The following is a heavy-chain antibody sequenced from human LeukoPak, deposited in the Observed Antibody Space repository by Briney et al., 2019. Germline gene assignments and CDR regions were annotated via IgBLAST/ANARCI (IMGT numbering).Heavy chain of an antibody. Sequence: ASVKVSCKASGYTFTSYYMHWVRQAPGQGLEWMGITNPSGGSTSYAQKFQGRVTMTRDTSTSTVYMELSSLRSEDTAVYCCARVGLDWLFDYWGQGTLVTVSS. J-gene: IGHJ4*02. CDR1: GYTFTSYY. V-gene: IGHV1-46*01. CDR3: ARVGLDWLFDY. D-gene: IGHD3-9*01. CDR2: TNPSGGST.